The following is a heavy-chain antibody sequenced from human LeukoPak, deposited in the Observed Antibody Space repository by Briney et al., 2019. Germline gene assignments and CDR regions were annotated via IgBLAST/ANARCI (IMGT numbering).Heavy chain of an antibody. V-gene: IGHV4-34*01. CDR1: GGSFSGYY. Sequence: SETLSLTCAVYGGSFSGYYWSWIRQPPGKGLEWIGEINHSGSTNYNPSLKSRVTISVDTSKNQFSLKLSSVTAADTAVYYCARVFDYWGQGTLVTVSS. CDR2: INHSGST. CDR3: ARVFDY. J-gene: IGHJ4*02.